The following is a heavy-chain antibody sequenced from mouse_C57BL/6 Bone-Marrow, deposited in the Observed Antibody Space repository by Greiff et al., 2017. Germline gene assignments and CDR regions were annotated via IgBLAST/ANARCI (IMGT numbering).Heavy chain of an antibody. J-gene: IGHJ4*01. V-gene: IGHV1-81*01. CDR2: IYPRSGNT. D-gene: IGHD3-2*02. Sequence: QVQLKQSGAELARPGASVKLSCKASGYTFTSYGISWVKQSTGQGLEWIGEIYPRSGNTYYNEKFKGKATLTADKSSSTAYMELRSLTSEDSAVYFCARDRLPDYYAMDYWGQGTSVTVSS. CDR3: ARDRLPDYYAMDY. CDR1: GYTFTSYG.